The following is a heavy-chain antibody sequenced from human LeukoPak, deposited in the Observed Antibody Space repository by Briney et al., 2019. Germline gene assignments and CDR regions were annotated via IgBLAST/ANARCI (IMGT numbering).Heavy chain of an antibody. Sequence: GASVKVSCKASGYTFTGYYMHWVRQAPGQGLEWMGWINPNSGGTNYAQKFQGRVTMTRDTSISTAYMELSRLRSDDTAVYYCARDGPTMVRGVSFDYWGQGTLVTVSS. CDR1: GYTFTGYY. D-gene: IGHD3-10*01. CDR2: INPNSGGT. V-gene: IGHV1-2*02. CDR3: ARDGPTMVRGVSFDY. J-gene: IGHJ4*02.